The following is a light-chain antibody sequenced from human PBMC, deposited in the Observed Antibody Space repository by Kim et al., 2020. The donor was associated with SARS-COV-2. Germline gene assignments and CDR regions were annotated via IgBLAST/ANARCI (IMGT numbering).Light chain of an antibody. CDR2: RDS. CDR3: QVWDSSTWV. CDR1: NIGSKN. V-gene: IGLV3-9*01. Sequence: SYGLTQPLSVSVALGQTARITCGGNNIGSKNVHWYQQKPGQAPVLVIYRDSNRPSGIPERFSGSNSGNTATLTISRAQAGDEADYYCQVWDSSTWVFGGGTQLTVL. J-gene: IGLJ3*02.